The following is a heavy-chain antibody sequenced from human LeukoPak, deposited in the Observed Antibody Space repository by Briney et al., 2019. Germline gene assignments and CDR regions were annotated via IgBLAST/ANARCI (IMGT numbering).Heavy chain of an antibody. CDR2: MNPGSGNT. D-gene: IGHD3-3*01. J-gene: IGHJ4*02. CDR3: ARLSETAAYYYTTGYYYLGY. Sequence: ASVKVSFKASGYTFGSYDINWVRKATGQGLEWMGWMNPGSGNTGYAQKFQGRVTMTRDTSISTAYMELSGLRSEDTAVYYCARLSETAAYYYTTGYYYLGYWGQGTLVTVDS. CDR1: GYTFGSYD. V-gene: IGHV1-8*02.